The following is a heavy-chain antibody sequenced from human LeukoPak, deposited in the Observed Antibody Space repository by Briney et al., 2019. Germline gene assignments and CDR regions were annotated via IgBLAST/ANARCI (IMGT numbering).Heavy chain of an antibody. V-gene: IGHV3-23*01. CDR2: IRDSGSST. CDR3: AKYGPQDSGSSHFDY. D-gene: IGHD1-26*01. J-gene: IGHJ4*02. Sequence: GGSLRLSCAASGFTFSSYAMSWVRQAPGKGLEWVSAIRDSGSSTHYADSVKGRFTTSRDNSKNTLFLQMNSLRAEDTAIYYCAKYGPQDSGSSHFDYWGQGALATVSS. CDR1: GFTFSSYA.